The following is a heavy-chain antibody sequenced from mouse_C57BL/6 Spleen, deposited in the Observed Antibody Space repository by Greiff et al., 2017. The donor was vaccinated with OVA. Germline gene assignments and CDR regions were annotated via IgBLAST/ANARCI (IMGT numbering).Heavy chain of an antibody. CDR3: ATGYYVGSYAMDY. J-gene: IGHJ4*01. V-gene: IGHV2-6*03. D-gene: IGHD2-3*01. CDR2: IWSDGST. Sequence: VQLQESGPGLVAPSQSLSITCTVSGFSLTSYGVHWVRQPPGKGLEWLVVIWSDGSTSYTSALKSRLSISKDNSKSQVFLKMNSLQTDDTAMYYCATGYYVGSYAMDYCGQGTSVTVSS. CDR1: GFSLTSYG.